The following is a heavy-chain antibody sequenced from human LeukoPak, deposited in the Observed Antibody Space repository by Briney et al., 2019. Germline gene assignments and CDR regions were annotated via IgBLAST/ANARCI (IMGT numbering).Heavy chain of an antibody. CDR3: ARGVYCSGDTCYYYYYYMDV. CDR1: DFSISTDYY. V-gene: IGHV4-38-2*01. CDR2: IYHSGST. Sequence: PSETLSLTCAVSDFSISTDYYWGWIRQPPGKGLEWIGSIYHSGSTYYNPSLESRVTISVDKSKNQFSLTLSSVTAADTAVYYCARGVYCSGDTCYYYYYYMDVWGKGTTVTVSS. D-gene: IGHD2-15*01. J-gene: IGHJ6*03.